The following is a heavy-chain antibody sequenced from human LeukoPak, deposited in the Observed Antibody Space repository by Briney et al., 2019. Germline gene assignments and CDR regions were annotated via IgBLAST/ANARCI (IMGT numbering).Heavy chain of an antibody. Sequence: GASVKVSCKASGYTFTSYGISWVRQAPGHGLEGLGWISAYNGNTNYAQKLQGRVTMTTDTSTSTAYMELRSLRSDDTAVYYCARVLLWGYFDWLLVDYWGQGTLVTVSS. V-gene: IGHV1-18*01. D-gene: IGHD3-9*01. CDR1: GYTFTSYG. CDR2: ISAYNGNT. CDR3: ARVLLWGYFDWLLVDY. J-gene: IGHJ4*02.